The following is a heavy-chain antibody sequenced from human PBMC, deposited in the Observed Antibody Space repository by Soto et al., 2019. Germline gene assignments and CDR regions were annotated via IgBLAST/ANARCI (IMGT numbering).Heavy chain of an antibody. CDR3: AKVAKYGVVIAYFDS. J-gene: IGHJ4*02. CDR1: GFTFAKYC. V-gene: IGHV3-23*01. CDR2: ISSSGRRT. D-gene: IGHD3-3*01. Sequence: QPXGSLRLTFGTSGFTFAKYCMCWVRQAPGKGLYWVSVISSSGRRTYYADSVKGRFTISRDNSKNTMYLEMDSLRADDTAVYYCAKVAKYGVVIAYFDSWGQGSLVTV.